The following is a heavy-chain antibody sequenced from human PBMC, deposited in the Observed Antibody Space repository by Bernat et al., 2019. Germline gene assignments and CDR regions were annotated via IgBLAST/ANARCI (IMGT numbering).Heavy chain of an antibody. CDR1: GFTFSSYA. CDR2: VSGSGGST. J-gene: IGHJ4*02. CDR3: AKGGTYCDDSSGYYSY. Sequence: EVQLVESGGGLVQPGGSLRLSCAASGFTFSSYAMNWVRQAPGKGLEWVSGVSGSGGSTFYANSVKGRFTISRDNSKNTLYLQMNSLRVEDTAVYYFAKGGTYCDDSSGYYSYWGQGTLVTVSS. D-gene: IGHD3-22*01. V-gene: IGHV3-23*04.